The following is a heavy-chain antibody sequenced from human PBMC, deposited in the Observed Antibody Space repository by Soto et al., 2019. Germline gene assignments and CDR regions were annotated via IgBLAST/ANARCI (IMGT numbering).Heavy chain of an antibody. V-gene: IGHV3-7*01. Sequence: EVQLVESGGGLVQPGGSLRLSCEASGFMFSAYWMSWVRQDPRKGLEWVATISGGASDKFYVDSVTGRVTISRDDPKNSLYLQMNSLGDEDTAVYYCVREDWQRFDHWGQGTLVTVSS. CDR1: GFMFSAYW. D-gene: IGHD6-25*01. J-gene: IGHJ4*02. CDR3: VREDWQRFDH. CDR2: ISGGASDK.